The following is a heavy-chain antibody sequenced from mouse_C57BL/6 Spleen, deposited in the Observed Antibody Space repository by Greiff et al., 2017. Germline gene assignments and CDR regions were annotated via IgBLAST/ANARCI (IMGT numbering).Heavy chain of an antibody. J-gene: IGHJ1*03. CDR1: GFTFSDYY. V-gene: IGHV5-12*01. CDR3: ARQDGYWGYFDV. D-gene: IGHD2-3*01. CDR2: ISNGGGSP. Sequence: EVKLVESGGGLVQPGGSLKLSCAASGFTFSDYYMYWVRQTPEKRLEWVAYISNGGGSPYYPDTVKGRFTISRDNAKNTLYLQMSRLKSEDTAMYYCARQDGYWGYFDVWGTGTTVTVSS.